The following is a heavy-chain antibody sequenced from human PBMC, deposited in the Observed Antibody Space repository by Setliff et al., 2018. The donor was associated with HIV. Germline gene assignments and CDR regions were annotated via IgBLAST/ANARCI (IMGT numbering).Heavy chain of an antibody. CDR2: ISASGINT. Sequence: ASVKVSCKASGYTFINYHITWVRQAPGQGLEWVGSISASGINTNYTQGRVTMTTDISTSTAYMELRSLRSADSAAYYCARVPVSNYYYYMDVWGKGTTVTVSS. CDR3: ARVPVSNYYYYMDV. CDR1: GYTFINYH. V-gene: IGHV1-18*01. J-gene: IGHJ6*03.